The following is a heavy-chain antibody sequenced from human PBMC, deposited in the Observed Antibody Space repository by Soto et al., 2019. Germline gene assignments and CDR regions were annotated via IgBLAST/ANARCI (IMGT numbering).Heavy chain of an antibody. J-gene: IGHJ6*02. CDR2: ISSNGGNT. CDR1: GFTFSSYA. Sequence: EVQLLESGGGLVQPGGSLRLSCAASGFTFSSYAMNWVRQAPGKGLEWVSRISSNGGNTYYADSVKGRFTISRDNSKNTLYLQMNSLRAEDTAVYFCAKSPQEDHYHYCLDVWGQGTTVTVSS. CDR3: AKSPQEDHYHYCLDV. V-gene: IGHV3-23*01.